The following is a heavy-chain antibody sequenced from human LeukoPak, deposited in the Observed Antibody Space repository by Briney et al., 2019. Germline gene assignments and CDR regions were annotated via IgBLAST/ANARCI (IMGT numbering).Heavy chain of an antibody. CDR1: GFTFSSYA. V-gene: IGHV3-23*01. D-gene: IGHD3-10*01. J-gene: IGHJ3*02. CDR2: ISGSGGST. CDR3: AKDSIAGSSYHFDAFDI. Sequence: GGSLRLSCAASGFTFSSYAMSWVRQAPGNGLEWVSAISGSGGSTYYADSVKGRFAIARYNSKNTLYLQINSRRDEDTPVYYCAKDSIAGSSYHFDAFDIWGKGTMVTVSS.